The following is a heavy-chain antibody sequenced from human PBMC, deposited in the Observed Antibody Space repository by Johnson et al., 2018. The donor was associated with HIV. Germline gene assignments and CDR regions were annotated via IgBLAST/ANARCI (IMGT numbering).Heavy chain of an antibody. CDR1: GFTFSSYG. J-gene: IGHJ3*02. CDR2: ISYDGSNE. V-gene: IGHV3-30*18. CDR3: AKIRTSGTGDAFDI. D-gene: IGHD1-14*01. Sequence: QVRLVESGGGVVQPGRSLRLSCAASGFTFSSYGMNWVRQAPGKGLEWVAVISYDGSNEYYPDSVKGRFTISRDNSKNTLYLQMDSLRAEDTAVYYCAKIRTSGTGDAFDIWGQGTMVTVSS.